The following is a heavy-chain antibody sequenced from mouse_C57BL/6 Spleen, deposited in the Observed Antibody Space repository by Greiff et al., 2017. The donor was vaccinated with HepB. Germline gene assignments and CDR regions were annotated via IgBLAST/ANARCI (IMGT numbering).Heavy chain of an antibody. V-gene: IGHV1-69*01. CDR2: IDPSDSYT. Sequence: QVQLQQPGAELVMPGASVKLSCKASGYTFTSYWMHWVKQRPGQGLEWIGEIDPSDSYTNYNQKFKGKSTLTVDKSSSTAYMQLSSLTSEDSAVYYCAREGLCGSSRYFDVWGTGTTVTVSS. CDR3: AREGLCGSSRYFDV. D-gene: IGHD1-1*01. J-gene: IGHJ1*03. CDR1: GYTFTSYW.